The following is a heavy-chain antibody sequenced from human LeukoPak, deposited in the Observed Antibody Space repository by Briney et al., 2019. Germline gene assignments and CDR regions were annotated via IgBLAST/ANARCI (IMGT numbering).Heavy chain of an antibody. Sequence: SETLSLTCAVYGGSLSGYYWSWIRQPPGKGLEWIGEINHSGSTNYNPSLKSRVTISVDTSKNQFSLKLSSVTAADTAVYYCASNPADWGQGTLVTVSS. CDR2: INHSGST. CDR3: ASNPAD. V-gene: IGHV4-34*01. CDR1: GGSLSGYY. J-gene: IGHJ4*02. D-gene: IGHD1-14*01.